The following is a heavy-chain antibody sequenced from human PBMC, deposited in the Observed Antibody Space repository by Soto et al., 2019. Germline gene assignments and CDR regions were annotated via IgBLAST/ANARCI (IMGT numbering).Heavy chain of an antibody. V-gene: IGHV3-23*01. J-gene: IGHJ5*02. Sequence: WGSLRLSCAASGFTFSSYAMSWVRQAPGKGLEWVSAISGSGGSTYYADSVKGRFTISRDNSKNTLYLQMNSLRAEDTAVYYCAKLSGYSYLGSFDPWGQGTLVTVSS. D-gene: IGHD5-18*01. CDR1: GFTFSSYA. CDR2: ISGSGGST. CDR3: AKLSGYSYLGSFDP.